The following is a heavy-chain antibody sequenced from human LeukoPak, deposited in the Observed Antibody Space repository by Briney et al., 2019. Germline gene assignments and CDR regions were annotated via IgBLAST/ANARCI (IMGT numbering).Heavy chain of an antibody. CDR2: IYYSGST. V-gene: IGHV4-59*01. CDR3: ARGGGARTTVDY. J-gene: IGHJ4*02. CDR1: GDSINNYY. D-gene: IGHD2/OR15-2a*01. Sequence: SETLSLTCTVSGDSINNYYWSWIRQPPGKGLEWIGYIYYSGSTNYNPSLKSRVTISVDTSKNQFSLKLSSVTAADTAVYYCARGGGARTTVDYWGQGTLVTVSS.